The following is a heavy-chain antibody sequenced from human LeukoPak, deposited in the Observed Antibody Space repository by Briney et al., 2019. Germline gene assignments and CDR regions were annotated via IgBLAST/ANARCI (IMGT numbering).Heavy chain of an antibody. CDR2: INWNGGST. CDR1: GFTFGDYG. J-gene: IGHJ3*02. V-gene: IGHV3-20*04. Sequence: PGGSLRLSCAASGFTFGDYGMSWVRQAPGKGLEWVSGINWNGGSTGYADSVKGRFTISRDNSKDTLYLQMNSLRAEDTAVYYCAKDIVVVTSGSNAFDIWGQGTTVTVSS. D-gene: IGHD2-21*02. CDR3: AKDIVVVTSGSNAFDI.